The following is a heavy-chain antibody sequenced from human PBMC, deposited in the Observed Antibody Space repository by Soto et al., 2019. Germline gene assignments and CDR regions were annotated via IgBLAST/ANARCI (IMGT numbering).Heavy chain of an antibody. J-gene: IGHJ3*02. V-gene: IGHV3-23*01. CDR1: GFMFNNSA. Sequence: GGSLRLSCKASGFMFNNSAMTWVRQAPGQGLQWVASVSDNGGSRGGTYYADSVKGRFAISRDNSKNTLYLQLDSLTGEDTAVYYCARAKAVVIAALDIWGQGTMVTVSS. CDR2: VSDNGGSRGGT. CDR3: ARAKAVVIAALDI. D-gene: IGHD2-21*01.